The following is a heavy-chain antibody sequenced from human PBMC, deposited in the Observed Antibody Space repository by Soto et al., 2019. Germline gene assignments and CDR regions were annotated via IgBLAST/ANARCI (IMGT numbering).Heavy chain of an antibody. CDR3: ARDLWFGDRGMDV. D-gene: IGHD3-10*01. J-gene: IGHJ6*02. CDR1: GYTFTSYY. V-gene: IGHV1-46*03. CDR2: INPSGGST. Sequence: VQLVQSGAEVKKPGASVKVSCKASGYTFTSYYMHWVRQAPGQGLEWMGIINPSGGSTSYAQKFQGRVTMTRDTSTSTVYMELSSLRSEDTAVDYCARDLWFGDRGMDVWGQGTTVTVSS.